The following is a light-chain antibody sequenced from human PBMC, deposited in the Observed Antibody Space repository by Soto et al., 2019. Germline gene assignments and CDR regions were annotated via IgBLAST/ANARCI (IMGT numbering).Light chain of an antibody. J-gene: IGKJ1*01. CDR2: GAS. V-gene: IGKV3-15*01. Sequence: ETVLTQSPGTLSLSPGERATLSFRASQSGSRNNLVWYQQRPGQPPRLLIYGASTRATGIPARFSGSGSGTEFTLTISSLQSEDFAVYYCQRYNNWWTFGQGTKVDI. CDR3: QRYNNWWT. CDR1: QSGSRNN.